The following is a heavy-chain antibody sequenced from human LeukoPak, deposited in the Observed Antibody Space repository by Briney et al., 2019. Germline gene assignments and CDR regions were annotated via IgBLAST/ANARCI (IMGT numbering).Heavy chain of an antibody. J-gene: IGHJ6*03. CDR3: ARDAIAAAGTQLPYYYYYMDV. V-gene: IGHV1-2*02. CDR1: EYTFTGYY. Sequence: ASVKVSCKVSEYTFTGYYMHWVRQAPGQGLEWMGWINPNSGGTNYAQKFQGRVTMTRDTSISTAYMELSRLRSDDTAVYYCARDAIAAAGTQLPYYYYYMDVWGKGTTVTISS. CDR2: INPNSGGT. D-gene: IGHD6-13*01.